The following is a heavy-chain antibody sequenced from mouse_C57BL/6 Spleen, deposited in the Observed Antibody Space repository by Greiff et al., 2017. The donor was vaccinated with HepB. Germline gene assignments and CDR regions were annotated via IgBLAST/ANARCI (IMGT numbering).Heavy chain of an antibody. CDR1: GYAFSSYW. CDR2: IYPGDGDT. Sequence: VQLQQSGAELVKPGASVKISCKASGYAFSSYWMNWVKQRPGKGLEWIGQIYPGDGDTNYNGKFKGKAKLTADKSSSTAYMQLSSLTSEDSAVYFCARSMGLRLHWYFDVWGTGTTVTVSS. J-gene: IGHJ1*03. V-gene: IGHV1-80*01. D-gene: IGHD2-4*01. CDR3: ARSMGLRLHWYFDV.